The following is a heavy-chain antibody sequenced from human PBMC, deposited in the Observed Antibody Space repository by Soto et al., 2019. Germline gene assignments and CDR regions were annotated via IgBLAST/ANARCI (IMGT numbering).Heavy chain of an antibody. Sequence: SETLSLTCAVSGGSISGGGFSWSWILQPPGKGLEWIGYILHTGGTQYNPSLKSRVSRSVDKSKNQFSLHLPSVTAPDTAVYYCPRLQVGEGFDYWGKGALVTLS. CDR1: GGSISGGGFS. J-gene: IGHJ4*02. V-gene: IGHV4-30-2*01. CDR2: ILHTGGT. CDR3: PRLQVGEGFDY. D-gene: IGHD1-1*01.